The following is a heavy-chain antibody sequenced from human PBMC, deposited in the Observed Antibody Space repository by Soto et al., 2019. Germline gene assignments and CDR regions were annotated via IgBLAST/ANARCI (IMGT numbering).Heavy chain of an antibody. Sequence: PGGSLRLSCAASGFTFSNAWMSWVRQAPGKGLEWVGRIKSKTDGGTTDYAAPVKGRFTISRDDSKNTLYLQMNSLKTEDTAVYYCTTDHGTTVTLFFDYWGQGTLVTVSS. D-gene: IGHD4-17*01. V-gene: IGHV3-15*01. CDR3: TTDHGTTVTLFFDY. J-gene: IGHJ4*02. CDR2: IKSKTDGGTT. CDR1: GFTFSNAW.